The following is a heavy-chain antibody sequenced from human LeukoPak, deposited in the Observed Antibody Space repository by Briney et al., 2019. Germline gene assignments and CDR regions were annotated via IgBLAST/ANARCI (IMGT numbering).Heavy chain of an antibody. Sequence: GGSLRLTCAVSGFTVSSNYMSWVRQAPGKGLEWVSVIYSGGTTYYADSVKGRFTISRDNSKNTLYLQMNSLRTEDTAVYYCARSPWGITMIAEAWGQGTLVTVSS. D-gene: IGHD3-22*01. CDR1: GFTVSSNY. CDR3: ARSPWGITMIAEA. CDR2: IYSGGTT. V-gene: IGHV3-53*01. J-gene: IGHJ5*02.